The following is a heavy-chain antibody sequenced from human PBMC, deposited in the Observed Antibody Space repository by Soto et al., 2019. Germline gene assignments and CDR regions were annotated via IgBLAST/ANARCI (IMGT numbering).Heavy chain of an antibody. CDR2: IYYSGST. Sequence: PSETLSLTCTVSGGSIISYYWSWILQPPWKGLEWIGYIYYSGSTNYNPSLKSRVTISVDTSKNQFSLKLSSVTAADTAVYYCARHSRKHCTNCVCYTGGFDPWGQGTLVTVSS. D-gene: IGHD2-8*01. V-gene: IGHV4-59*08. CDR1: GGSIISYY. CDR3: ARHSRKHCTNCVCYTGGFDP. J-gene: IGHJ5*02.